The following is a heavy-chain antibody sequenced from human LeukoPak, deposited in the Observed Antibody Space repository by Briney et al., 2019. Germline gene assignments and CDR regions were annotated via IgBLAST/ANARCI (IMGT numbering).Heavy chain of an antibody. CDR3: ARANYDSSGYYDAFDI. CDR1: GFTFSSYS. CDR2: ISSSSSTI. J-gene: IGHJ3*02. Sequence: GGSLRLSCAASGFTFSSYSMNWVRQAPGKGLEWVSYISSSSSTIYYADSVKGRFTISRDNAKNSLYLQMNSLRAEDTAVYYCARANYDSSGYYDAFDIWGQGTMLTVSS. D-gene: IGHD3-22*01. V-gene: IGHV3-48*01.